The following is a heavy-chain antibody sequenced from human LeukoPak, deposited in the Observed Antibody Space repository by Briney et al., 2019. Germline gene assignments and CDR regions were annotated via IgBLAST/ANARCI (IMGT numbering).Heavy chain of an antibody. D-gene: IGHD6-13*01. Sequence: SQTLSLTCAISGDSVSSNSAAWNWIRQSPSRGLEWLGRTYYRSKWYNDYAVSVKSRITINPDTSKNQFSLQLNSVTPEDTAVYYCAKNGGSSWFPKWWFDPWGQGTLVTVSS. CDR3: AKNGGSSWFPKWWFDP. CDR1: GDSVSSNSAA. V-gene: IGHV6-1*01. J-gene: IGHJ5*02. CDR2: TYYRSKWYN.